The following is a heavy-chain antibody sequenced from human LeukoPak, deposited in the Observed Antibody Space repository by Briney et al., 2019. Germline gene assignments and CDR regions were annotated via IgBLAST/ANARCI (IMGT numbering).Heavy chain of an antibody. D-gene: IGHD3-10*01. CDR1: GFTFSSYW. CDR3: ARDVKDYGSGGRASDI. CDR2: IKQDVSEK. Sequence: PGGSLRLSCAASGFTFSSYWMSWVRQAPGKGLEWVANIKQDVSEKYYVDSVKGRFTISRDNAKNSLYLQMNSLRAEDTAVYYCARDVKDYGSGGRASDIWGQGTMVTVSS. J-gene: IGHJ3*02. V-gene: IGHV3-7*01.